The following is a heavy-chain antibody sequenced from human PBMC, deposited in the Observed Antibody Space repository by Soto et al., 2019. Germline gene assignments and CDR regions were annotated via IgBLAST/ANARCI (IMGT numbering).Heavy chain of an antibody. CDR3: ARSSPYDFRSGFGAFDI. Sequence: QVTLKESGPVLVKPTETLTLTCTVSGFSLSNARMGVSWIRQPPGKALEWLAHIFSNDEKSYSTSLKSRLTISKDTSNSQVVLTLTNMDPVDTATYYCARSSPYDFRSGFGAFDIWGQGTMVTVSS. CDR1: GFSLSNARMG. V-gene: IGHV2-26*01. J-gene: IGHJ3*02. CDR2: IFSNDEK. D-gene: IGHD3-3*01.